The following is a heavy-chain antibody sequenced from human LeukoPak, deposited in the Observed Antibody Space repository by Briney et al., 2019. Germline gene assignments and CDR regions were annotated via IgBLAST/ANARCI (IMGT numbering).Heavy chain of an antibody. J-gene: IGHJ6*03. V-gene: IGHV4-34*01. CDR1: GGSFSGYY. CDR2: INHSGST. D-gene: IGHD2-21*02. CDR3: ARVQCGGDCHYYYYYYMDV. Sequence: SETLSLTCAVYGGSFSGYYWSWIRQPPGKGLEWIGEINHSGSTNYNPSLKSRVTISVDTSKNQFSLKLSSVTAADTAVYYCARVQCGGDCHYYYYYYMDVWGKGTTVTVSS.